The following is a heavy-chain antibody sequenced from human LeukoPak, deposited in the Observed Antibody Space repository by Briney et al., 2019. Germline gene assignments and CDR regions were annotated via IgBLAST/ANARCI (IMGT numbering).Heavy chain of an antibody. V-gene: IGHV5-51*01. CDR1: GYSFTSYW. D-gene: IGHD3-22*01. CDR3: ARHREYYYDSSGYDY. Sequence: GESLKISCKGSGYSFTSYWIGWVRQMPGKGLEWMGIIYPGDSDTRYSPSLQGQVTISADKSISTAYLQWSSLKASDTAMYYCARHREYYYDSSGYDYWGQGTLVTVSS. J-gene: IGHJ4*02. CDR2: IYPGDSDT.